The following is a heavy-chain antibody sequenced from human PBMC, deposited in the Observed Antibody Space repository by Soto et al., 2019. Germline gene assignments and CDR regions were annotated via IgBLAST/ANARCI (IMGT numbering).Heavy chain of an antibody. J-gene: IGHJ4*02. CDR2: VYSGGAT. V-gene: IGHV3-53*02. D-gene: IGHD3-10*01. CDR1: GFSVSRNY. Sequence: QLVETGGGLIQPGTSLTLSCAASGFSVSRNYMTWVRQAPGKGLARVSFVYSGGATFYADSVKGRFILSRDDSQNTMYLQMNNLRAEDTAVYYCARVPGRLWGRGTLVTVAS. CDR3: ARVPGRL.